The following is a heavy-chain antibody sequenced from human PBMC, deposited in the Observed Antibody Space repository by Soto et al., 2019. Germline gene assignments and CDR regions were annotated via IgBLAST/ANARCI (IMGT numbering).Heavy chain of an antibody. V-gene: IGHV3-7*04. CDR3: AREERGQVFDY. J-gene: IGHJ4*02. D-gene: IGHD1-1*01. CDR2: VKLDGSEK. CDR1: GFTFSDYY. Sequence: EVQLVESGGGLVQPGGSLRLSCAASGFTFSDYYMSWVRQAPGKGLEWVANVKLDGSEKYYVDSVKGRFAVSRDNAKNSLYLQMNSLRAEDTAVYYCAREERGQVFDYWGQGALVTVSS.